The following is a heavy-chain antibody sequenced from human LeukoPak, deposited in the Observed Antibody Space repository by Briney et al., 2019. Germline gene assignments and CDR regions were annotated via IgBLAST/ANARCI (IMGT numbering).Heavy chain of an antibody. D-gene: IGHD3-22*01. Sequence: PGGSLRLSCAASGFTFDDYAMHWVRQAPGKGLEWVSGITCNSDTIDYADSVKGRFTISRDNAKNSLYLQMNSLRAEDTALYYCAKDTTYYYDSSGYDGFDIWGQGTMVTVSS. V-gene: IGHV3-9*01. CDR2: ITCNSDTI. CDR1: GFTFDDYA. J-gene: IGHJ3*02. CDR3: AKDTTYYYDSSGYDGFDI.